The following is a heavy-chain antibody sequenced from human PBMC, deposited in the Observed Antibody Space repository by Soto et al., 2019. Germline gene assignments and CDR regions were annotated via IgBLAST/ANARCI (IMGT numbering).Heavy chain of an antibody. Sequence: SVKVSCKTSGFTFSSSAVHWVRQARGHRLQWIGWIDVGSANANYAQMLQERVTISRDMSTSTAYMELSSLRPEDTAVYYCARSIVVVTATLGFDPWGQGTLVTVSS. CDR3: ARSIVVVTATLGFDP. D-gene: IGHD2-21*02. CDR2: IDVGSANA. CDR1: GFTFSSSA. V-gene: IGHV1-58*01. J-gene: IGHJ5*02.